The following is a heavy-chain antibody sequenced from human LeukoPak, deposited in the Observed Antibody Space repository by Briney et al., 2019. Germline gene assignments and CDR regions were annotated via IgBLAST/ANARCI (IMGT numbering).Heavy chain of an antibody. D-gene: IGHD3-9*01. J-gene: IGHJ4*02. CDR2: IRYDGSNK. CDR1: GFTFSSYG. CDR3: AKAPNPYCDILIYFDY. V-gene: IGHV3-30*02. Sequence: GGSLRLSCSASGFTFSSYGMNWVRQAPGKGREWVAFIRYDGSNKYYADSVKGRFTISRDNSKNKLYLQMNSLRVEDTAVYYCAKAPNPYCDILIYFDYWGQGTVVTVSS.